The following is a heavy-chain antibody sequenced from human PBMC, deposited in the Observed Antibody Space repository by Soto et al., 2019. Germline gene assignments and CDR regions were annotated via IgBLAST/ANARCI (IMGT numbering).Heavy chain of an antibody. J-gene: IGHJ4*02. D-gene: IGHD4-17*01. Sequence: EVHLVGSLGGSLHTGTAPRVSPAAPRYRYYENTLRCVREGPRKGLEWLSGISWNHVTTGYAHSVKGRFTISRDNAKNSLLLQMNSLRAEDTAVYYCAKDIDAHGTTVTHFDNWGQGTQVTVSS. CDR1: RYRYYENT. V-gene: IGHV3-9*01. CDR3: AKDIDAHGTTVTHFDN. CDR2: ISWNHVTT.